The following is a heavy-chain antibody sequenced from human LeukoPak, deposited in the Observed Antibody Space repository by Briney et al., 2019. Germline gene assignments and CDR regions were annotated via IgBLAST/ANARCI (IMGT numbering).Heavy chain of an antibody. CDR1: GGSISSGNYY. CDR3: ASNYHGFDH. J-gene: IGHJ4*02. D-gene: IGHD4-11*01. Sequence: KTSETLSLTCTVSGGSISSGNYYYSWIRQPPRKGLEWIGHIYYSGSTYYNPFLKSRVTISVDTSKNQFSLKLSSVTAADTAVYYCASNYHGFDHWGQGTLVTVSS. CDR2: IYYSGST. V-gene: IGHV4-30-4*01.